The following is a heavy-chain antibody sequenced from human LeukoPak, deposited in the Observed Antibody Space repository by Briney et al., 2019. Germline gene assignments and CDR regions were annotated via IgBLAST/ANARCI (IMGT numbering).Heavy chain of an antibody. J-gene: IGHJ4*02. V-gene: IGHV4-39*01. CDR3: ARQTGSGLFILP. CDR1: GGSISSSNSY. D-gene: IGHD3/OR15-3a*01. Sequence: PSETLSLTCTVSGGSISSSNSYWGWIRQPPGKGLEWIGSIYYSGNTYYNASLKSQVSISIDTSKNQFSLKVTSVTAADTAVYYCARQTGSGLFILPGDQGTLVTVSS. CDR2: IYYSGNT.